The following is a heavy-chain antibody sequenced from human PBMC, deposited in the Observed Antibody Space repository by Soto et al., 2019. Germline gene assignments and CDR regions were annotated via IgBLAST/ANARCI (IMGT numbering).Heavy chain of an antibody. CDR2: ISSNGGST. V-gene: IGHV3-64*01. J-gene: IGHJ4*02. D-gene: IGHD5-12*01. CDR1: GFTFISYA. Sequence: GGSLRLSCAASGFTFISYAMHWVRQAPGKGLEYVSVISSNGGSTYYANSVKGRFTISRDNSKNTLYLQMGSLRAEDMAVYYCARTSGYAFDYWGQGTLVSVSS. CDR3: ARTSGYAFDY.